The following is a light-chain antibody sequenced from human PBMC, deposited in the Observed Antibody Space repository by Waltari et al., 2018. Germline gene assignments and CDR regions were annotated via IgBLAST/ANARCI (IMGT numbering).Light chain of an antibody. V-gene: IGLV3-19*01. Sequence: SSELTQDPAVSVAMGQTVRITCQGDSLRSYYASWYQQRPGQAPRRVMYEKNNRPSWGPDRFSGSTSHNTASLTITGVQAEDEASYYCHSRDASGVGGSFGGGTKLTVL. CDR2: EKN. CDR1: SLRSYY. J-gene: IGLJ2*01. CDR3: HSRDASGVGGS.